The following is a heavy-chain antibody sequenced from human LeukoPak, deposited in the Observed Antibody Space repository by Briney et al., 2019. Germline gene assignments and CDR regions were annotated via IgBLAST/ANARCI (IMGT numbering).Heavy chain of an antibody. D-gene: IGHD2-21*01. CDR2: INPNSGGT. CDR1: GYTFTGYY. J-gene: IGHJ4*02. Sequence: GASVKVSCKASGYTFTGYYMHWVRQAPGQGLEWMGWINPNSGGTNYAQKFQGRVTMTRDTSISTAYMELSRLRSDDTAVYYCARSARWRYGPGFVGNCWGQGTLVTVSS. CDR3: ARSARWRYGPGFVGNC. V-gene: IGHV1-2*02.